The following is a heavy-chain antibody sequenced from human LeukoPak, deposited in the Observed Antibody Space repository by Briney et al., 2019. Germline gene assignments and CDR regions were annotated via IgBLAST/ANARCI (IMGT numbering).Heavy chain of an antibody. V-gene: IGHV1-69*04. Sequence: GASVKVSCKASGGTFSSYAISWVRQAPGQGLEWMGRIIPILGIANYAQKFQGRVTITADESTSTAYMELSSLRSEDTAVYYCARGRPLEWLFNYFDYWGQGTLVTVSS. CDR2: IIPILGIA. J-gene: IGHJ4*02. CDR1: GGTFSSYA. CDR3: ARGRPLEWLFNYFDY. D-gene: IGHD3-3*01.